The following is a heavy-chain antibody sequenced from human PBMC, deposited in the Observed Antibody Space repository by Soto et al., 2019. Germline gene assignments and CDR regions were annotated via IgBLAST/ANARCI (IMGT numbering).Heavy chain of an antibody. V-gene: IGHV1-69*08. D-gene: IGHD3-10*01. CDR2: LIPILGAS. J-gene: IGHJ4*02. CDR3: ARSRGSYYTNFDS. Sequence: QVQLVQSGAEVKKPGSSVKVSCKASADTFTGYTVTWVRQAPGQGLEWVGRLIPILGASNFAQKFQGRVTISADKSADTAYMVLTGLTSEDTAVYYGARSRGSYYTNFDSWGQGTLVTASS. CDR1: ADTFTGYT.